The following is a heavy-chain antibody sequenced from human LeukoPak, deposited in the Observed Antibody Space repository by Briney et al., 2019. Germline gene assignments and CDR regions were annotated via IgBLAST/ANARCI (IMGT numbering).Heavy chain of an antibody. CDR3: ARVAIRGLYGMDV. V-gene: IGHV1-2*02. D-gene: IGHD3-10*01. CDR1: GYTFTGYY. Sequence: GASVKVSCKASGYTFTGYYMHWVRQAPGQGLEWMGWINPNSGGTNYAQKFQGRVTMTRDTSISTAYMELSGLRSDDTAVYYCARVAIRGLYGMDVWGQGTTVTVSS. J-gene: IGHJ6*02. CDR2: INPNSGGT.